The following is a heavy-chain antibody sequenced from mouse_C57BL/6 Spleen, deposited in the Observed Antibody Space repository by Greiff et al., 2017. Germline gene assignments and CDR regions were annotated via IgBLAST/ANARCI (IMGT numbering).Heavy chain of an antibody. J-gene: IGHJ3*01. D-gene: IGHD2-5*01. CDR3: SRTEVSNSNFAY. Sequence: QVQLQQSGAELVRPGASVTLSCKASGYTFTDYEMHWVKQTPVHGLEWIGAIDPETGGTAYNQKFKGKAILTADKSSSTAYMELRSLTSEDSAVYYCSRTEVSNSNFAYWGQGTLVTVSA. CDR1: GYTFTDYE. V-gene: IGHV1-15*01. CDR2: IDPETGGT.